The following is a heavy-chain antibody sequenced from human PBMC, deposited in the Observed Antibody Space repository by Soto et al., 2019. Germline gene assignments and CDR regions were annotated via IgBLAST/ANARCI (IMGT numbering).Heavy chain of an antibody. V-gene: IGHV1-58*01. CDR2: IVVGSGNT. J-gene: IGHJ6*02. CDR3: AALVKAAVRGGYFGMGF. Sequence: SVKVSCKASGFTFTSSAVQWVRQARGQRLEWIGWIVVGSGNTNYAQKFQERVTITRDMSTSTAYMELSSLRSEDTAVYYCAALVKAAVRGGYFGMGFLGRGTTVIVSS. CDR1: GFTFTSSA. D-gene: IGHD3-10*01.